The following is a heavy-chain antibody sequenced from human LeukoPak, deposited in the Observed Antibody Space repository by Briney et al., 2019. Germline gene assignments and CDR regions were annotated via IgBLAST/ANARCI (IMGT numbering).Heavy chain of an antibody. CDR1: GGSISNKY. V-gene: IGHV4-59*01. CDR2: IYYSGNT. D-gene: IGHD5-18*01. CDR3: ARGHTAMTSGWFDP. Sequence: SETLSLTCTVSGGSISNKYWSWIRQPPGKGLEWIGYIYYSGNTNYNPSLKSRVTILVDTSKNQVTLKLSSVTAADTAVYFCARGHTAMTSGWFDPWGQGTLVTVSS. J-gene: IGHJ5*02.